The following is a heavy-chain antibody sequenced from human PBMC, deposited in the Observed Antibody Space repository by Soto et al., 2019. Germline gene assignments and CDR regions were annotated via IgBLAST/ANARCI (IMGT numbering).Heavy chain of an antibody. CDR3: ARARYSSGLDY. J-gene: IGHJ4*02. CDR1: GYTFTTYY. D-gene: IGHD6-19*01. Sequence: ASVKVSCKASGYTFTTYYVHWVRQAPGQGLEWMGIIDPSGGSTSYAQNFQARVTMTRDTSTSTVYMELSSLRSEDTAVYYCARARYSSGLDYWGQGTLVTVSS. V-gene: IGHV1-46*01. CDR2: IDPSGGST.